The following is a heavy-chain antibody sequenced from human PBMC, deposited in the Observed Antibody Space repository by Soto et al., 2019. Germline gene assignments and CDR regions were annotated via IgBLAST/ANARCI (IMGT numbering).Heavy chain of an antibody. V-gene: IGHV4-59*01. D-gene: IGHD3-16*01. CDR1: GGSMTSYY. CDR2: IYYNGRT. J-gene: IGHJ5*02. Sequence: QVQLQESGPGLVKPSGNLSLSCSVSGGSMTSYYWSWIRQSPGRGLEWIGYIYYNGRTSYDPSLKSRVTISIDTSENQFSLKLSSVTAADTAVYYCARSISGFGAKNWFDPWGQGTLVTVSS. CDR3: ARSISGFGAKNWFDP.